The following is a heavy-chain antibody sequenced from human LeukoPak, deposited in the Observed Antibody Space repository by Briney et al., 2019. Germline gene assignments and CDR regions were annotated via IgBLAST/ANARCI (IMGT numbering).Heavy chain of an antibody. D-gene: IGHD4-23*01. V-gene: IGHV4-59*01. CDR3: ARATTVVTPWDY. CDR2: IYYSGST. Sequence: KPSETLSLTCTVSGGSISSYYWSWIRQPPGKGLEWIGYIYYSGSTNYNPSLKSRVTISVDTSKNQFSLKLSSVTAADTAVYYCARATTVVTPWDYWGQGTLVTVSS. J-gene: IGHJ4*02. CDR1: GGSISSYY.